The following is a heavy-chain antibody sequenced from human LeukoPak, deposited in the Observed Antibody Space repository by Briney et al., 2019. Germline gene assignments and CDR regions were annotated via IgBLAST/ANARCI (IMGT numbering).Heavy chain of an antibody. CDR3: ARPTAGNYKLDP. Sequence: GGSLRLSCAASGFTFSSYGMHWVRQAPHKGLEWVLVIWYDGSNKYYADSVRGRFTISRDNSKNTVYLQMNSLRAEDTAVYYCARPTAGNYKLDPWGRGTLVTVSS. D-gene: IGHD3-10*01. CDR2: IWYDGSNK. J-gene: IGHJ5*02. CDR1: GFTFSSYG. V-gene: IGHV3-33*01.